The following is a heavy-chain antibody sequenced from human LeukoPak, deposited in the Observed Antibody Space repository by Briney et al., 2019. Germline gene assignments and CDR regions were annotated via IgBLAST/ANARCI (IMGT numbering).Heavy chain of an antibody. CDR1: GFTFSSYE. CDR2: ISSSGSTI. Sequence: GGSLRLSCAASGFTFSSYEMNWVRQAPGKGLEWVSYISSSGSTIYYADSVEGRFAISRDNAKNSLYLQMNSLRGEDTAVYYCARDGTPIYSSGWVYMDVWGKGTTVTISS. J-gene: IGHJ6*04. V-gene: IGHV3-48*03. D-gene: IGHD6-25*01. CDR3: ARDGTPIYSSGWVYMDV.